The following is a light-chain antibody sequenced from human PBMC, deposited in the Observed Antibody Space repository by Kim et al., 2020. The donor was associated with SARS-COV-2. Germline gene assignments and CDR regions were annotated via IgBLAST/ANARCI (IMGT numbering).Light chain of an antibody. J-gene: IGLJ3*02. V-gene: IGLV3-21*04. CDR2: YDS. CDR3: QVWDSSSDGV. Sequence: VALGKPARITCGGNIIRSNCVHWYHQRPGQAPVLVIYYDSDPPSGIPERFSGSNSGNTATLTISRVEAGDEAGFYCQVWDSSSDGVFGGGTQLTVL. CDR1: IIRSNC.